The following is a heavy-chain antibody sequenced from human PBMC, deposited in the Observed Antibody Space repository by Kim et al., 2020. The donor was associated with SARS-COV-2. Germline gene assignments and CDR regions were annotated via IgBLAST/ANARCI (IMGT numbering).Heavy chain of an antibody. CDR1: GFTFDDYA. Sequence: GGSLRLSCAASGFTFDDYAMHWVRQAPGKGLEWVSGISWNSGSIGYADSVKGRFTISRDNAKNSLYLQMNSLRAEDTALYYCAKDMGATGILDYWGQGTLVTVSS. D-gene: IGHD1-26*01. CDR2: ISWNSGSI. V-gene: IGHV3-9*01. CDR3: AKDMGATGILDY. J-gene: IGHJ4*02.